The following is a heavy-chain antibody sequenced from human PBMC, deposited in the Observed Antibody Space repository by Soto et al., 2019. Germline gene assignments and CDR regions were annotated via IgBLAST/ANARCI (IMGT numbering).Heavy chain of an antibody. CDR3: ARAVPPRQQPQYNWLDP. Sequence: PSETLSLTCTVSGGSISSYYWSWLRQPPGKGLEWIGYIYYSGSTNYNPSLKSRVTISVDTSKNQFSLKLSSVTAADTAVYYCARAVPPRQQPQYNWLDPWGQGTLVTVSS. J-gene: IGHJ5*02. CDR2: IYYSGST. D-gene: IGHD6-13*01. V-gene: IGHV4-59*01. CDR1: GGSISSYY.